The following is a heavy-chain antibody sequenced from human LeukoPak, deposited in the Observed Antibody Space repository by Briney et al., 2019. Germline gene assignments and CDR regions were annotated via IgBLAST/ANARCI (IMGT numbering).Heavy chain of an antibody. CDR3: ARQRGATRGLNWFDP. Sequence: SETLSLTCTVSGGSISSYYWSWIRQPPGKGLEWIGYIYYSGSTNYNPSLKSRVTISVDTSKNQFSLKLSSVTAADTAVYYCARQRGATRGLNWFDPWGQGTLVTVSS. CDR1: GGSISSYY. V-gene: IGHV4-59*01. CDR2: IYYSGST. D-gene: IGHD5-24*01. J-gene: IGHJ5*02.